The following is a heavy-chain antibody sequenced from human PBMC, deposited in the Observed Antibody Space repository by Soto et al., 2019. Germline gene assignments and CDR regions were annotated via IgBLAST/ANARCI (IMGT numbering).Heavy chain of an antibody. D-gene: IGHD6-19*01. V-gene: IGHV3-23*01. Sequence: PGGSLRLSCAASGFTFSSYAMSWVRQAPGKGLEWVSAISGSGGSTYYADSVKGRFTISRDNSKNTLYLQMNSLRAEDTAVYYCAKVSGPYYYYGMDVWGQGTTVTVSS. J-gene: IGHJ6*02. CDR3: AKVSGPYYYYGMDV. CDR1: GFTFSSYA. CDR2: ISGSGGST.